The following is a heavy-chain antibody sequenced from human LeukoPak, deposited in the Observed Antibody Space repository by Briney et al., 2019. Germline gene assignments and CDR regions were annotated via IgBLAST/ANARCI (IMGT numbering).Heavy chain of an antibody. V-gene: IGHV3-49*03. CDR3: SREGVPDWMIDF. Sequence: PGGSLRLSCTASGFTFGDYAVSWFRQAPGKGLEWVGFIRSTPYGGTTEYAASVKGRFTISRDDSKRIAYLQMNSLKIEDTAVYYCSREGVPDWMIDFWGQGTLVTVSS. CDR1: GFTFGDYA. D-gene: IGHD3-9*01. J-gene: IGHJ4*02. CDR2: IRSTPYGGTT.